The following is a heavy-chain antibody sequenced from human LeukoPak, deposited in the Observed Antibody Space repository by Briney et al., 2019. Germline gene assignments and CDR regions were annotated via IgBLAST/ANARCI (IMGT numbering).Heavy chain of an antibody. CDR2: INPNSGVT. CDR1: GYTFTGYY. D-gene: IGHD5-18*01. Sequence: ASVKVSCKASGYTFTGYYMHWVRQAPGQGLEWMRWINPNSGVTNYAQKFQGRVTMTRDTSISTAYMELSRLRSDDTAVYYCARGRVQLWSYFDYWGQGTLVTVSS. CDR3: ARGRVQLWSYFDY. V-gene: IGHV1-2*02. J-gene: IGHJ4*02.